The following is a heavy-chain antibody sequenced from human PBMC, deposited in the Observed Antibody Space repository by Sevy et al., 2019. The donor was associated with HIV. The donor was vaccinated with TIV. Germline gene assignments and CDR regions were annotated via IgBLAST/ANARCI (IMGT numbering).Heavy chain of an antibody. CDR3: ARGPLFSPEYCSGGTCPTIDF. D-gene: IGHD2-15*01. Sequence: SETLSLTCAVSGVSFSDYYWAWIRQVPGKGLEWIGEVSQSGSANYNPSLRSRVIMSLATSKNHVSLKLTSVTAADTAMYYCARGPLFSPEYCSGGTCPTIDFWSQGTLVTVSS. J-gene: IGHJ4*01. CDR2: VSQSGSA. CDR1: GVSFSDYY. V-gene: IGHV4-34*01.